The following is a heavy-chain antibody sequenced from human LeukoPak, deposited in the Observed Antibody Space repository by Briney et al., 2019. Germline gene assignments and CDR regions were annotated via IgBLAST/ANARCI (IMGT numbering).Heavy chain of an antibody. J-gene: IGHJ4*02. CDR3: AREAVVVAATLPFDY. CDR1: GYTFTSYG. D-gene: IGHD2-15*01. V-gene: IGHV1-18*01. CDR2: ISAYNGNT. Sequence: ASVKVSCKASGYTFTSYGISWVRQAPGQGLEWMGWISAYNGNTNYAQKLQGRVTMTTDTSTSTAYMELRSLRSDDTAVYYCAREAVVVAATLPFDYWGQGTPVTVSS.